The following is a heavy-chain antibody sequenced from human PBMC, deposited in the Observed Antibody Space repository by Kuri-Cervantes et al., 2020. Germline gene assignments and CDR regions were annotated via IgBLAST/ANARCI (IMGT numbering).Heavy chain of an antibody. D-gene: IGHD2-2*01. J-gene: IGHJ4*02. CDR1: GYTVTSYW. Sequence: GGTLTLSCKGSGYTVTSYWIGWVRQIPGKGLEWMGIIYPSDSDNRYSPSFQGQVTISADKSISTAYLLWSSMKASDTAMYYCARLETEGSVVVVPHDYWGQGTLVTVSS. CDR3: ARLETEGSVVVVPHDY. CDR2: IYPSDSDN. V-gene: IGHV5-51*01.